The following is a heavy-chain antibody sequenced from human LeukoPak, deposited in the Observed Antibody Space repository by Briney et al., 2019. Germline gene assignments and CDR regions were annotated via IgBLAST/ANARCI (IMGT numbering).Heavy chain of an antibody. V-gene: IGHV1-69*01. CDR3: TRDGELRYFDWLKNYYYGMDV. Sequence: ASVKVSCKASGGTFSSYAISWVRQAPGQGLEWMGGIIPIFGTANYAQKFQGRVTITADESTSTAYMELSSLRSEDTAVYYCTRDGELRYFDWLKNYYYGMDVWGKGTTVTVSS. D-gene: IGHD3-9*01. CDR1: GGTFSSYA. J-gene: IGHJ6*04. CDR2: IIPIFGTA.